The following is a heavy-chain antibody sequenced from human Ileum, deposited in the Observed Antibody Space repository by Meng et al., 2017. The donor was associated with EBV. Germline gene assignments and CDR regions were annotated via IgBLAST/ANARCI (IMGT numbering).Heavy chain of an antibody. D-gene: IGHD3-22*01. CDR1: VGFLSGYY. CDR2: INHSGST. Sequence: GLVQSWAAGLCKLSETLSLTCAWYVGFLSGYYWSGIRQSPGKGLEWIGEINHSGSTNYNPSLKSRVTISVDTSKNQFSLKLTSVTAADTAVYYCAREARSSGYHPGIGPWGQGTLVTVSS. CDR3: AREARSSGYHPGIGP. J-gene: IGHJ5*02. V-gene: IGHV4-34*02.